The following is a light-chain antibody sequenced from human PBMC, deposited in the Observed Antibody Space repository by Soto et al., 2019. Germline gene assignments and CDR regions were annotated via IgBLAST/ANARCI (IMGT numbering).Light chain of an antibody. CDR3: CSYAGGASVV. CDR1: SSDVGRYNL. J-gene: IGLJ2*01. V-gene: IGLV2-23*01. CDR2: EDN. Sequence: QSALTQPASVSGSPGQTITISCTGTSSDVGRYNLVSWYQQHPGKAPKLMIFEDNERPSGFSNRFSGSKSANPASLTIAGLQTEDEAHYYCCSYAGGASVVFGGGTKLNVL.